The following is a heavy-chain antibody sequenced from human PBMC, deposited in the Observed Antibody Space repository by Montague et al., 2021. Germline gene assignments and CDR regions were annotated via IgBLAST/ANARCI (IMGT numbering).Heavy chain of an antibody. CDR1: GFTFSNYG. Sequence: SLRLSCAASGFTFSNYGMSWVRQAPGKWLEWVSSITGSGSTTYYADSVKGRYTISRDNSENTLYLQMNNLRAEDTALYYCAIGRGVSSGIGQLDPWGQGTLVTVSS. CDR3: AIGRGVSSGIGQLDP. CDR2: ITGSGSTT. V-gene: IGHV3-23*01. J-gene: IGHJ5*02. D-gene: IGHD3-22*01.